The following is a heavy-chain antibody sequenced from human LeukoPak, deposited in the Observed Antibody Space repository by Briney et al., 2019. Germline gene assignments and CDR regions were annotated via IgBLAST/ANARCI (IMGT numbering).Heavy chain of an antibody. D-gene: IGHD3-9*01. CDR2: ISSSDSTI. CDR1: GFTFSSYE. V-gene: IGHV3-48*03. Sequence: PGGSLRLSCAASGFTFSSYEMNWVRQVPGKGLEWVSYISSSDSTIYYADSVKGRLTISRDNAKNSLYLQMNSLRAEDTAVYYCARDILTSSVNYGMDVWGQGTTVTVSS. CDR3: ARDILTSSVNYGMDV. J-gene: IGHJ6*02.